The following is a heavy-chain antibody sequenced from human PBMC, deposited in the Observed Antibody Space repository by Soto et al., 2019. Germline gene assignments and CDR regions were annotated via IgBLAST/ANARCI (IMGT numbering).Heavy chain of an antibody. CDR2: IYYSGST. Sequence: SETLSLTCTVSGGSISSGDYYWSWIRQPPGKGLEWIGYIYYSGSTNYNPSLKSRVTISVDTSKNQFSLKLSSVTAADTAVYYCARGDPLLWFGEKVYYGMDVWGQGTTVTVSS. V-gene: IGHV4-61*08. CDR1: GGSISSGDYY. J-gene: IGHJ6*02. D-gene: IGHD3-10*01. CDR3: ARGDPLLWFGEKVYYGMDV.